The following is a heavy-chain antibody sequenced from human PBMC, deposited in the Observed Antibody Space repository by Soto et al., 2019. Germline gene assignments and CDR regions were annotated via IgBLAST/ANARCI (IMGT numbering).Heavy chain of an antibody. D-gene: IGHD2-15*01. V-gene: IGHV1-69*01. CDR2: IIPIFGTA. J-gene: IGHJ4*02. CDR1: GGIFSRYA. CDR3: ARGGSVDVGFTEF. Sequence: QVQLVQSGAEVKKPGSSVKVSCKASGGIFSRYAISWVRQAPGQGLEWMGGIIPIFGTANFAQKFQGRVTITADESTNTAYMDLSSLKSEDTAIYYCARGGSVDVGFTEFWGQGTLVTVSS.